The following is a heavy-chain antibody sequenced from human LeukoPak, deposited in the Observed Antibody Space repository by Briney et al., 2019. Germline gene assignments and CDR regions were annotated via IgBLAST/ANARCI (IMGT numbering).Heavy chain of an antibody. J-gene: IGHJ4*02. CDR1: GFIFRSYG. CDR2: IWHDGSNK. V-gene: IGHV3-33*01. Sequence: GRSLRLSCAASGFIFRSYGMHWVRQAPGKGLEWVAVIWHDGSNKYYADSVKGRFTISRDNSKNTLYLQMNSLRAEDTAVYYCARTLRFLDLDYWGQGTLATVSS. CDR3: ARTLRFLDLDY. D-gene: IGHD3-3*01.